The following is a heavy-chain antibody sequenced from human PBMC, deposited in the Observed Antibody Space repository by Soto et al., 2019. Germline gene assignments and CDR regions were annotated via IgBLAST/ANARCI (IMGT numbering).Heavy chain of an antibody. CDR1: GGSFSSYY. CDR2: INHSGST. V-gene: IGHV4-34*01. D-gene: IGHD6-19*01. Sequence: SETLSLTCAVYGGSFSSYYWSWIRQPPGKGVEWIGEINHSGSTNYNPSLKSRVTISVDTSKNQFSLKLSSVTAADTAVYYCARGGEEYSSGWYVPSYYYYGTEVWGQGTTVTVSS. J-gene: IGHJ6*02. CDR3: ARGGEEYSSGWYVPSYYYYGTEV.